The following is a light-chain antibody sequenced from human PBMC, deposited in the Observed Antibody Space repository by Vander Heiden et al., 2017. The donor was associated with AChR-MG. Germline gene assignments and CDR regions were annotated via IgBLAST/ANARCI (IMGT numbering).Light chain of an antibody. CDR3: QQYDNLPLT. CDR1: QDSSNY. V-gene: IGKV1-33*01. J-gene: IGKJ4*01. Sequence: DIQMTQSPSSLSASVGDRVTITCQASQDSSNYLNWYQQKPGKAPKLLIYDASNLETAVPSRFSGSGSGTDFTFTISSLQPEDIATYYCQQYDNLPLTFGGGTKVEIK. CDR2: DAS.